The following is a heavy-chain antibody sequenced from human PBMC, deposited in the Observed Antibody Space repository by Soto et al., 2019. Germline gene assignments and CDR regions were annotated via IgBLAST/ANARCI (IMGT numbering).Heavy chain of an antibody. V-gene: IGHV1-18*04. CDR2: ISAYNGNT. D-gene: IGHD3-22*01. CDR3: ARDRYYDSSGSGYFDY. CDR1: GYTFTSYG. J-gene: IGHJ4*02. Sequence: ASVKVSCKASGYTFTSYGISWVRQAPGQGLEWMGWISAYNGNTNYAQKLQGRVTMTTDTSTSTAYMELRSLRSDDTAVYYCARDRYYDSSGSGYFDYWGQGTLVTVSS.